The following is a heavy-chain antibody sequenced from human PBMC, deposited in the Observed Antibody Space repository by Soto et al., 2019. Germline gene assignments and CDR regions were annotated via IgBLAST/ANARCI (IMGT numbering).Heavy chain of an antibody. D-gene: IGHD3-3*01. CDR1: GYTFTNYG. Sequence: QVQLVQSGVEVKKPGASVKVSCKASGYTFTNYGITWVRQAPGQGLEWLGWISAYNGNTNYAQKFQGRVTMTIDTSTRTAYMDLMSLRSDDTAVYYCARGGRFAVADTDYWGQGTLLTVSS. CDR3: ARGGRFAVADTDY. V-gene: IGHV1-18*01. J-gene: IGHJ4*02. CDR2: ISAYNGNT.